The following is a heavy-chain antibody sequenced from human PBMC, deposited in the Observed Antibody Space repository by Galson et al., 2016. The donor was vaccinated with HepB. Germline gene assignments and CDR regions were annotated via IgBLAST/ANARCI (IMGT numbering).Heavy chain of an antibody. CDR3: ARVDPIGVGFDP. CDR1: GYTFTNFA. CDR2: IAENGAR. D-gene: IGHD2/OR15-2a*01. Sequence: SVKVSCKASGYTFTNFAIHWLRQVPGHGFEWMGWIAENGARKYSQNVQGRVTLTTDTSAHIAYMELRSLGSEDTAVYYCARVDPIGVGFDPWGQGTLVTVSS. V-gene: IGHV1-3*01. J-gene: IGHJ5*02.